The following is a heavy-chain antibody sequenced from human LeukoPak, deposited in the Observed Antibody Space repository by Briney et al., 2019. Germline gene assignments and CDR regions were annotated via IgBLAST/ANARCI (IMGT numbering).Heavy chain of an antibody. Sequence: ASVKVSCKASGYTFTGYYMHWVRQAPGQGLEWMGWINPNSGGTNYAQKFQGRVTMTGDTSISTAYMELSRLRSDDTAVYYCARAYYDILNWFDPWGQGTLVTVSS. CDR3: ARAYYDILNWFDP. D-gene: IGHD3-9*01. V-gene: IGHV1-2*02. CDR1: GYTFTGYY. J-gene: IGHJ5*02. CDR2: INPNSGGT.